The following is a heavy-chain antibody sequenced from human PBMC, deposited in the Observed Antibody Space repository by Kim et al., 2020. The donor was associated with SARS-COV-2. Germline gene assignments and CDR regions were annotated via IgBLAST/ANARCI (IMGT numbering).Heavy chain of an antibody. CDR2: T. CDR3: ALRGDYSSFDY. D-gene: IGHD4-4*01. J-gene: IGHJ4*02. Sequence: TNYNPSLKSRVTISVDTSKNQFSLKLSSVTAADTAVYYCALRGDYSSFDYWGQGTLVTVSS. V-gene: IGHV4-34*01.